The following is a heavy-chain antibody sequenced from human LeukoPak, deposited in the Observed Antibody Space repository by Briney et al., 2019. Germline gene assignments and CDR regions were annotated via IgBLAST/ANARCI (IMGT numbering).Heavy chain of an antibody. CDR1: GFTFSSYG. D-gene: IGHD3-9*01. CDR3: AKDGVSRLRYFDWLLPGGYFQH. CDR2: ISYDGSNK. V-gene: IGHV3-30*18. J-gene: IGHJ1*01. Sequence: GRSLRLSCAASGFTFSSYGMHWVRQAPGKGLEWVAVISYDGSNKYYADSVKGRFTISRDNSKNTLYLQMNSLRAEDTAVYYCAKDGVSRLRYFDWLLPGGYFQHWGRAPWSPSPQ.